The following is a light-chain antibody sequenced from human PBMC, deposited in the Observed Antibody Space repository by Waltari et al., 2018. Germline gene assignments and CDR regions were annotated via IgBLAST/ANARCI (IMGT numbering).Light chain of an antibody. J-gene: IGLJ2*01. CDR2: EDT. V-gene: IGLV2-23*01. CDR3: CSYAGNKIMI. Sequence: QSALTQPASVSGSPGQSITISCPGTSSDVATYNLVSWYQQHPGKAPRLMICEDTERPCGVSNRFSGSKSGNTASLTISGLQSEDGADYYCCSYAGNKIMIFGGGTKLTVL. CDR1: SSDVATYNL.